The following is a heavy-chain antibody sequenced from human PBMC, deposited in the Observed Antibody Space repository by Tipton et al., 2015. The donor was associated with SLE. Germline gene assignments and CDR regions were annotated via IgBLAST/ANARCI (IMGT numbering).Heavy chain of an antibody. CDR3: ARGVYGDHFDY. CDR2: INHSGST. D-gene: IGHD4-17*01. Sequence: TLSLTCAVYGGSFSGYYWSWIRQPPGKGLEWIGEINHSGSTNYNPSLKSRVTISVDTSKKQFSLKLSSVTAADTAVYYCARGVYGDHFDYWGQGTLVTVSS. J-gene: IGHJ4*02. CDR1: GGSFSGYY. V-gene: IGHV4-34*01.